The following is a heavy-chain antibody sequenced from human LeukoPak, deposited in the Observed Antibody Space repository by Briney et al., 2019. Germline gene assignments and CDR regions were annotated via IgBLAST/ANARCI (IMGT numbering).Heavy chain of an antibody. V-gene: IGHV4-59*01. J-gene: IGHJ3*02. CDR1: GGSISSYY. Sequence: SETLSLTCTVSGGSISSYYWSWIRQPPGKGLEWIGYIYYSGSTNYNPSLKSRVTISVDTSKNQFSLKLSSVTAADTAVYYCARDHDSSGYYYGSAFDIWGQGTMVTVSS. CDR3: ARDHDSSGYYYGSAFDI. D-gene: IGHD3-22*01. CDR2: IYYSGST.